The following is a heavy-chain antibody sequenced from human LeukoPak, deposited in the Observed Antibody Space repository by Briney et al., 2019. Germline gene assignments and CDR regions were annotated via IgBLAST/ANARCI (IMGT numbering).Heavy chain of an antibody. CDR3: ARDPANYFGSGSPHDY. Sequence: GGSLRLSCAASGFTFSSYGMHWVRQAPGKGLEWVSSISSSSSYIYYADSVKGRFTISRDNAKNSLYLQMNSLRAEDTAVYYCARDPANYFGSGSPHDYWGQGTLVTVSS. J-gene: IGHJ4*02. V-gene: IGHV3-21*01. CDR2: ISSSSSYI. D-gene: IGHD3-10*01. CDR1: GFTFSSYG.